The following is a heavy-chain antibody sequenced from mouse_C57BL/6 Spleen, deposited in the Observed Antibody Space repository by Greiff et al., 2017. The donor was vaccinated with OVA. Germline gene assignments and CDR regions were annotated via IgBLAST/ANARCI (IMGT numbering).Heavy chain of an antibody. CDR3: ARGGYYGSLHWYFDV. Sequence: QVQLQQSGPELVKPGASVKISCKASGYAFSSSWMNWVKQRPGKGLEWIGRIYPGDGDTNYNGKFKGKATLTADKSSSTAYMQRSSLTSEDSAVYFCARGGYYGSLHWYFDVWGTGTTVTVSS. CDR2: IYPGDGDT. D-gene: IGHD1-1*01. V-gene: IGHV1-82*01. CDR1: GYAFSSSW. J-gene: IGHJ1*03.